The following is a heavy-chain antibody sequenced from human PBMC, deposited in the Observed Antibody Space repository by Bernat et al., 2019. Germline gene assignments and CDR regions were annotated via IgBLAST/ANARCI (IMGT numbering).Heavy chain of an antibody. V-gene: IGHV4-39*01. J-gene: IGHJ5*02. Sequence: QLQLQESGPGLVKPSETLSLTCTVSGGSISSSSYYWGWIRQPPGKGLEWIGSIYYSGSTYYNPSLKSRVTISVDTSKNQFSLKLSSVTAADTAVYYCASAGQLGTNWFDPWGQGTLVTVSS. CDR1: GGSISSSSYY. CDR3: ASAGQLGTNWFDP. CDR2: IYYSGST. D-gene: IGHD6-6*01.